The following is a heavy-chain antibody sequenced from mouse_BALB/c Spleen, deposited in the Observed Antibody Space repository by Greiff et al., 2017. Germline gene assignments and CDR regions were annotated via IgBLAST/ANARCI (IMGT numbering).Heavy chain of an antibody. D-gene: IGHD2-4*01. J-gene: IGHJ2*01. CDR2: ISSGGST. CDR3: ARDYYDYDYYFDY. CDR1: GFTFSSYA. V-gene: IGHV5-6-5*01. Sequence: EVMLVESGGGLVKPGGSLKLSCAASGFTFSSYAMSWVRQTPEKRLEWVASISSGGSTYYPDSVKGRFTISRDNARNILYLQMSSLRSEDTAMYYCARDYYDYDYYFDYWGQGTTLTVSA.